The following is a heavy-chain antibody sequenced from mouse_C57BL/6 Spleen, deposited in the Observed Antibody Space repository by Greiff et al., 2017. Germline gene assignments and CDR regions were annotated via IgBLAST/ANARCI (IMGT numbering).Heavy chain of an antibody. D-gene: IGHD2-2*01. CDR2: ISYSGST. Sequence: EVKLVESGPGMVKPSQSLSLTCTVTGYSITSGYDWHWIRHFPGNKLEWMGYISYSGSTNYNPSLKSRISITHDTSKNHFFLKLNSVTTEDTATYYCARDGYDGFDYWGQGTTLTVSS. CDR3: ARDGYDGFDY. V-gene: IGHV3-1*01. J-gene: IGHJ2*01. CDR1: GYSITSGYD.